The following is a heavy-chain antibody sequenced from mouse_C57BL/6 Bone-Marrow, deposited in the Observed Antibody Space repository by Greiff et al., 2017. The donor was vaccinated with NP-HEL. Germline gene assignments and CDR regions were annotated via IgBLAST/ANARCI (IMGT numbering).Heavy chain of an antibody. CDR3: ARSDYDRGYYAMDY. J-gene: IGHJ4*01. V-gene: IGHV5-12*01. CDR1: GFTFSDYY. D-gene: IGHD2-4*01. Sequence: EVQLVESGGGLVQPGGSLKLSCAASGFTFSDYYMYWVRQTPEKGLEWVGYISNGGGSTYYPDPVKGRSTLTRDNAKNTLYLHMSRLTSEDTAMYYCARSDYDRGYYAMDYWGQGTTVTVSS. CDR2: ISNGGGST.